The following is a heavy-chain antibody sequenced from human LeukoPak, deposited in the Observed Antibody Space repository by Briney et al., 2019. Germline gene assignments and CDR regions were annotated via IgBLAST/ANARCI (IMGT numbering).Heavy chain of an antibody. Sequence: PSETLSLTCTVSGGSISSYYWSWIRQPAGKGLEWIGRIYTSGSTNYSPSLKSRVTMSVDTSKNQFSLKLSSVTAADTAVYYCARDQYYYDSSDAFDIWGQGTMVTVSS. D-gene: IGHD3-22*01. CDR2: IYTSGST. CDR3: ARDQYYYDSSDAFDI. J-gene: IGHJ3*02. CDR1: GGSISSYY. V-gene: IGHV4-4*07.